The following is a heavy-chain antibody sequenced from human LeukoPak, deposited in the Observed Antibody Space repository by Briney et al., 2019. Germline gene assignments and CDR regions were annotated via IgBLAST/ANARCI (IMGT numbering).Heavy chain of an antibody. CDR3: AKTSRAYSNYDSPFDY. CDR1: GFTFSSYV. D-gene: IGHD5-12*01. J-gene: IGHJ4*02. Sequence: GGSLRLSCAASGFTFSSYVMSSVRQAPGKGLQWVSAISRGGGTTYYADSVKGRFTISRDNSKNTLYLQMTRLRAEDTAVYYCAKTSRAYSNYDSPFDYWGQGTLVTVSS. CDR2: ISRGGGTT. V-gene: IGHV3-23*01.